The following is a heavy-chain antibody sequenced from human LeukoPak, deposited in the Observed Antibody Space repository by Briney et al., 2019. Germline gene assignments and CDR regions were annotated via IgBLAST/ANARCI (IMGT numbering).Heavy chain of an antibody. CDR3: ASLRERSYYARGFDY. V-gene: IGHV4-39*01. CDR1: GGSVSSSGYY. CDR2: IYYSGST. Sequence: PSETLSLTCTVSGGSVSSSGYYWGWIRQPPEKGLEWIGSIYYSGSTFYSPSLKSRVTISVDTSKNQFSLKLSSVTAADTAVYYCASLRERSYYARGFDYWGQGTLVTVSS. D-gene: IGHD1-26*01. J-gene: IGHJ4*02.